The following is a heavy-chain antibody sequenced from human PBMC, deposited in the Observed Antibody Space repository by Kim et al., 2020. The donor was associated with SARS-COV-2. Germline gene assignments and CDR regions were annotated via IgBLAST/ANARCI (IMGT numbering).Heavy chain of an antibody. CDR3: ARVLTSGWSYFDY. V-gene: IGHV3-21*01. J-gene: IGHJ4*02. Sequence: GGSLRLSCAASGFTFSSYSMNWVRQAPGKGLEWISSISSSGSYIYYADSMKGRFTISRDNDRASLYLQMNSLRAEDTAVYYCARVLTSGWSYFDYWGQGTLVTVSS. CDR1: GFTFSSYS. D-gene: IGHD6-19*01. CDR2: ISSSGSYI.